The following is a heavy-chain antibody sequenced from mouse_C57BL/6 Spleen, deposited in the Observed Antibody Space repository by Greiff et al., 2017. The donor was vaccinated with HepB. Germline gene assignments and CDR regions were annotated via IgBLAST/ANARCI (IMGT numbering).Heavy chain of an antibody. CDR2: IWSGGST. J-gene: IGHJ4*01. D-gene: IGHD1-1*01. CDR3: ARDYGYAMDD. CDR1: GFSLTSYG. V-gene: IGHV2-2*01. Sequence: VQLQQSGPGLVQPSQSLSITCTASGFSLTSYGVHWVRQSPGKGLEWLGVIWSGGSTDYNAAFISRLSISKDNSKSQFCCKMISLQADDTAIYYCARDYGYAMDDWGQGTTVTVSS.